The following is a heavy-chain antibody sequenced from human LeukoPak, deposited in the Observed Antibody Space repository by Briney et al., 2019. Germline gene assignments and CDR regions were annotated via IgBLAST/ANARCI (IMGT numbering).Heavy chain of an antibody. CDR3: ASLKVGGSRADY. Sequence: SETLSLTCTVSGGSISSYYCGWIRQPPGKGLEWIGSIYYRGTTFYNPSLKSRVTISLDTSKNQFSLNLTSVTAADTAVYYCASLKVGGSRADYWGQGALVIVSS. CDR1: GGSISSYY. J-gene: IGHJ4*02. CDR2: IYYRGTT. D-gene: IGHD1-26*01. V-gene: IGHV4-39*07.